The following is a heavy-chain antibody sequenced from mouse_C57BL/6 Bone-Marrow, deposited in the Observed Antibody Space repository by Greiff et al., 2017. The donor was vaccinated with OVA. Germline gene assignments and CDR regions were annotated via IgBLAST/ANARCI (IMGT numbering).Heavy chain of an antibody. J-gene: IGHJ2*01. CDR1: GFNIKDDY. Sequence: VQLQQSGAELVRPGASVKLSCTASGFNIKDDYMHWVKQRPEQGLEWIGWIDPENGDTEYASKFQGKATITADTSSNTAYLQLSSLTSEDTAVYYCTPFLLLRFYFDYWGQGTTLTGSS. CDR3: TPFLLLRFYFDY. D-gene: IGHD1-1*01. CDR2: IDPENGDT. V-gene: IGHV14-4*01.